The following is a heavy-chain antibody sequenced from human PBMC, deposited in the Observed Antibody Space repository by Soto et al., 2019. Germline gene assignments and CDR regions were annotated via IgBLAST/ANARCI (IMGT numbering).Heavy chain of an antibody. CDR3: ARVSMSTVSWGFDP. V-gene: IGHV4-59*01. CDR2: IYNSGTT. D-gene: IGHD4-4*01. J-gene: IGHJ5*02. CDR1: GDSITSND. Sequence: XATLSLTFAVSGDSITSNDWNWIRQPPGRGLEWIGYIYNSGTTKYNPSLKSRVIISVDTSKNQLSLKLSSVTAADTAVYYCARVSMSTVSWGFDPWGQGTLVTVSS.